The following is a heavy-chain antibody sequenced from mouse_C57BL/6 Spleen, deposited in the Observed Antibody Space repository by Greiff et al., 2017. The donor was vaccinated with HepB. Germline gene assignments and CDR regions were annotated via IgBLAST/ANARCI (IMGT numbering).Heavy chain of an antibody. CDR2: IYPGSGST. CDR3: ARYTTVVATPSYFDY. J-gene: IGHJ2*01. D-gene: IGHD1-1*01. CDR1: GYTFTSYW. Sequence: VQLQQPGAELVKPGASVKMSCKASGYTFTSYWITWVKQRPGQGLEWIGDIYPGSGSTNYNEKFKSKATLTVDTSSSTAYMQLSSLTSEDSAVYYCARYTTVVATPSYFDYWGQGTTLTVSS. V-gene: IGHV1-55*01.